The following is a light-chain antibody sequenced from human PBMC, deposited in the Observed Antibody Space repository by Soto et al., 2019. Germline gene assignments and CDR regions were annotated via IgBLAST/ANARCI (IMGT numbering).Light chain of an antibody. Sequence: DIQMTQSPSSLSASVGDRVTITCRASQSISNYLNWYQQKPGKAPKLLIYAASSLQSGVPSRFSGSGSGTDLTLTISSLQHEDFATYSCQQSYTTLFTFGPGTNVDI. CDR2: AAS. CDR1: QSISNY. J-gene: IGKJ3*01. V-gene: IGKV1-39*01. CDR3: QQSYTTLFT.